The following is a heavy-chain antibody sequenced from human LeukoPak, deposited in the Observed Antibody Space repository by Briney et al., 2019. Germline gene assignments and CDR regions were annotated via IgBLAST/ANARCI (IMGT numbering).Heavy chain of an antibody. J-gene: IGHJ5*02. V-gene: IGHV1-46*01. Sequence: ASVKASCKASGYTFTSYYIHWVRQAPGQGLEWMGVINPSGGGTSYAQKFQGRVTMTRDTSTSTVYMDLRSLRSEDTAVYFCARDMLAVPSNWFHPWGQGTLVTVSS. CDR3: ARDMLAVPSNWFHP. CDR1: GYTFTSYY. D-gene: IGHD2-8*01. CDR2: INPSGGGT.